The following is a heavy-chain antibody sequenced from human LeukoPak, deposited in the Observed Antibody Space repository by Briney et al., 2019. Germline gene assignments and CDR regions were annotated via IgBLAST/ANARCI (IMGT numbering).Heavy chain of an antibody. CDR2: TYTSGSI. D-gene: IGHD3-10*01. J-gene: IGHJ4*02. V-gene: IGHV4-61*02. CDR3: VRGGYYYGPSD. CDR1: GGSISSGGYY. Sequence: PSEILSLTCTVSGGSISSGGYYWSWIRQPAGKGLEWIGRTYTSGSINYNPSLKSRVTMSVDTSKNQFSLKLSSVTAADTAVYYCVRGGYYYGPSDWGQGTLVTVSS.